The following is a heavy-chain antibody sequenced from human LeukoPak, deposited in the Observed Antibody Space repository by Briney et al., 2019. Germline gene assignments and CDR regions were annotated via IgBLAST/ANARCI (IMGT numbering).Heavy chain of an antibody. Sequence: SETLSLTCTVSGGSISTYYWTWIRQPPGKGLDWIGDISYTGNTNYNPSLKSRLTISVDTSKNQFSLRLSSVTAADTAVYYCARARYVNSFYAFDIWGQGTLVTVSS. V-gene: IGHV4-59*01. CDR2: ISYTGNT. CDR3: ARARYVNSFYAFDI. J-gene: IGHJ3*02. CDR1: GGSISTYY. D-gene: IGHD6-13*01.